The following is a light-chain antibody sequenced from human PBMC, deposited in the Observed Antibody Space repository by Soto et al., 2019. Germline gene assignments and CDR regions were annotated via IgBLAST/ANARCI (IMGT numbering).Light chain of an antibody. CDR1: QSLLHKNGNNY. V-gene: IGKV2-28*01. CDR2: MGS. Sequence: DIVMTQSPLSLPVTPGEAASISCRSSQSLLHKNGNNYFNWYLQKPGQSPQLLIYMGSKRASGVPDRFSGSGSGTDFSLTISSLEPEDLAVYYCQQRSTWPLTFGGGTKVDIK. J-gene: IGKJ4*01. CDR3: QQRSTWPLT.